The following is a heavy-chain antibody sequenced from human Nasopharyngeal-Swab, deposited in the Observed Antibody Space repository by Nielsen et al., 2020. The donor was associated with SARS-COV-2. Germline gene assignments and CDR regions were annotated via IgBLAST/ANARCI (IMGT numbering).Heavy chain of an antibody. CDR3: AGSSSWYTTRHDY. Sequence: GKSLKISCAASGFTVSSNYMSWVRQAPGKGLEWVSVIYSGGSTYYADSVKGRFTISRDNSKNTLYLQMNSLRAEDTAVYYCAGSSSWYTTRHDYWGQGTLVTVSS. J-gene: IGHJ4*02. V-gene: IGHV3-53*01. CDR2: IYSGGST. CDR1: GFTVSSNY. D-gene: IGHD6-13*01.